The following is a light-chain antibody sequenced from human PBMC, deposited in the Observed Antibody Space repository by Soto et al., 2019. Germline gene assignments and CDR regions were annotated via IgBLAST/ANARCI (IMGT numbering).Light chain of an antibody. V-gene: IGKV4-1*01. Sequence: DIVMTQSPDSLAVSLGERATINCKSSQSVSYNSKNYLAWYQQKPGQPPKLLIYWASTRESGVPDRFSGSGSGTDFTLTISSLQAEDVAVYYCQQYDNLPLTFGGGTKVEIK. CDR3: QQYDNLPLT. CDR2: WAS. J-gene: IGKJ4*01. CDR1: QSVSYNSKNY.